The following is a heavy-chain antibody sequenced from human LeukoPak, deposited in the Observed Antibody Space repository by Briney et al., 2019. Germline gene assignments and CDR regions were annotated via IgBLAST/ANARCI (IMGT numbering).Heavy chain of an antibody. CDR2: ISSGSIHV. J-gene: IGHJ4*02. Sequence: GGSLRLSCAASGFTYSSYGMNWVRQAPGKGLEWVSAISSGSIHVDYADSVKGRFTISRDNAKNSLYLQMNSLRAEDTAVYYCARGGTVITVWGQGTLVTVSS. D-gene: IGHD4-17*01. V-gene: IGHV3-21*01. CDR3: ARGGTVITV. CDR1: GFTYSSYG.